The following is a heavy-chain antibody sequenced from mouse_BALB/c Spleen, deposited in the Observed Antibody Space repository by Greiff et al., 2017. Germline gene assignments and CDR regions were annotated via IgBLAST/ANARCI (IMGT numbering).Heavy chain of an antibody. Sequence: VKLMESGAELAKPGASVKMSCKASGYTFTSYWMHWVKQRPGQGLEWIGYINPSTGYTEYNQKFKDKATLTADKSSSTAYMQLSSLTSEDSAVYYCARAYYYGSPFGYWGQGTTLTVSS. D-gene: IGHD1-1*01. CDR2: INPSTGYT. CDR3: ARAYYYGSPFGY. V-gene: IGHV1-7*01. J-gene: IGHJ2*01. CDR1: GYTFTSYW.